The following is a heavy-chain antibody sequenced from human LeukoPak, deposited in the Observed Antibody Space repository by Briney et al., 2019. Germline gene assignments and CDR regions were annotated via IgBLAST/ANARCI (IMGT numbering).Heavy chain of an antibody. CDR3: ARTSDYYDSSGYYVLLAY. J-gene: IGHJ4*02. Sequence: SVKVSCKASGGTFSSYAISWVRQAPGQGLEWMGGIIPIFGTANYAQKFQGRVTITADKSTSTAYMELSSLRSEDTAVYYCARTSDYYDSSGYYVLLAYWGQGTLVTVSS. CDR2: IIPIFGTA. CDR1: GGTFSSYA. D-gene: IGHD3-22*01. V-gene: IGHV1-69*06.